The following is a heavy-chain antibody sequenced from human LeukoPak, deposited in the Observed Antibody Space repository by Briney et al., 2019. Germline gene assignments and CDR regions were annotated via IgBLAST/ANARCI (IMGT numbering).Heavy chain of an antibody. CDR2: MNPNSGNT. J-gene: IGHJ6*03. CDR3: ARAIRGVYGDHAPGYYYYYMDV. V-gene: IGHV1-8*01. CDR1: GYTFTSYD. D-gene: IGHD4-17*01. Sequence: ASVKVSCKASGYTFTSYDIIWVRQATGQGLEWMGWMNPNSGNTGYAQKFQGRVTMTRNTSISTAYMELSSLRSEDTAVYYCARAIRGVYGDHAPGYYYYYMDVWGKGTTVTVSS.